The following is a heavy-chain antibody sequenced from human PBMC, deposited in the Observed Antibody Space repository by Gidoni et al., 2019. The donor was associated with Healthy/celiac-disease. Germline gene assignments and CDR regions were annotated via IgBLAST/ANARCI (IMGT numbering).Heavy chain of an antibody. Sequence: QVQLVESGGGVVQPGRSLRLSCSAYGFTFCTCGLHGVRQAPGKVLEWVAVISYDGSNKYYADTVKGRFTISRDNSKNTLYLQMNSLRAEDTAVYYCAKDMSGYDSSGYSGWNWFDPWGQGTLVTVSS. CDR1: GFTFCTCG. J-gene: IGHJ5*02. D-gene: IGHD3-22*01. CDR2: ISYDGSNK. V-gene: IGHV3-30*18. CDR3: AKDMSGYDSSGYSGWNWFDP.